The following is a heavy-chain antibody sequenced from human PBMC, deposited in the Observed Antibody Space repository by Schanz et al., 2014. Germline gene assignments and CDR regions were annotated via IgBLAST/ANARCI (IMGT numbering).Heavy chain of an antibody. CDR3: AKEKEEVAADGSFFDY. Sequence: VQLLESGGGLVQPGGSLRLSCAASGFTFSRYWMQWVRQAPGKGLEWVGFISFDGRNTGYAHSVKGRFTISRDNSKNTVNLQMNSLRAEDTAVYYCAKEKEEVAADGSFFDYWGQGTLVTVSS. D-gene: IGHD6-13*01. V-gene: IGHV3-30*18. J-gene: IGHJ4*02. CDR1: GFTFSRYW. CDR2: ISFDGRNT.